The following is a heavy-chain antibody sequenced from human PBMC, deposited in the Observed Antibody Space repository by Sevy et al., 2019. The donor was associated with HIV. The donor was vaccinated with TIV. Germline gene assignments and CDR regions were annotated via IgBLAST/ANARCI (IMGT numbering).Heavy chain of an antibody. CDR3: ARDLEFYDYGDYGPAFMPDY. CDR2: IWFDGSNT. CDR1: GLTFSTYG. V-gene: IGHV3-33*01. J-gene: IGHJ4*02. D-gene: IGHD4-17*01. Sequence: GESLKISCAASGLTFSTYGMHWVRQAPGKGLEWVAVIWFDGSNTYYADSVKGRFTISRDIAKNTLHLQMNSLRAEDTAVYYCARDLEFYDYGDYGPAFMPDYWGQGTLVTVSS.